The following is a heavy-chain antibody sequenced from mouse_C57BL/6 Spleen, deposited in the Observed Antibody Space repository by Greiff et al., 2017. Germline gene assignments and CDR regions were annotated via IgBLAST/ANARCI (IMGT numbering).Heavy chain of an antibody. V-gene: IGHV1-80*01. CDR2: IYPGDGDT. CDR1: GYAFSSYW. D-gene: IGHD1-1*01. Sequence: VQLQQSGAELVKPGASVKISCKASGYAFSSYWMNWVKQRPGKGLEWIGQIYPGDGDTTYNGKFKGKATMTADKSSSTAYMQLSSLTSEDSAVYFCARWDYGSSYEGYFDVWGTGTTVTVSS. J-gene: IGHJ1*03. CDR3: ARWDYGSSYEGYFDV.